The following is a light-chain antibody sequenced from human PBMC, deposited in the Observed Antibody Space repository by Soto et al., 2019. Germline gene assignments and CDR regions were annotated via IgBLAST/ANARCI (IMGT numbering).Light chain of an antibody. Sequence: QSALTQPASVSGSPGQSITISCTGTSSDVGGYNYVSWYQQHPGKAPKLMIYDVSNRPSGVSNRFSGSKSGNTASLTISGLQAEDVADYYCSSYTSSSTLVFGTGTKATVL. CDR3: SSYTSSSTLV. V-gene: IGLV2-14*01. J-gene: IGLJ1*01. CDR1: SSDVGGYNY. CDR2: DVS.